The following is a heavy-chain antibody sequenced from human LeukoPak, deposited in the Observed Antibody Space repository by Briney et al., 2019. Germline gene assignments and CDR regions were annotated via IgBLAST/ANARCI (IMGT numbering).Heavy chain of an antibody. Sequence: PSETLSLTCTVSGGSISSYYWSWIRQPPGKGLEWIGYIYYSGSTNYNPSLKSRVTISVDTSKNQFSLKLSSVTAADTAVYCCAREYGSGSPYYYYGMDVWGQGTTVTVSS. CDR2: IYYSGST. V-gene: IGHV4-59*01. J-gene: IGHJ6*02. D-gene: IGHD3-10*01. CDR1: GGSISSYY. CDR3: AREYGSGSPYYYYGMDV.